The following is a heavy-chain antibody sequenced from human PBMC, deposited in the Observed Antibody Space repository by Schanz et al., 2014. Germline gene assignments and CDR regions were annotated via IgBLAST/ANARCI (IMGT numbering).Heavy chain of an antibody. V-gene: IGHV1-18*01. D-gene: IGHD3-3*01. J-gene: IGHJ4*02. Sequence: QVQLVQSGAEVKKPGASVKVSCKASGYTFTSYGISWVRQAPGQGLEWMGWFSAYNGNTKYPQKLQGRVTMTTDTSTSTAYMALTDLRSDDTAVYYCARDRRFFDRDDLYYFDSWGQGTLVTVSA. CDR2: FSAYNGNT. CDR1: GYTFTSYG. CDR3: ARDRRFFDRDDLYYFDS.